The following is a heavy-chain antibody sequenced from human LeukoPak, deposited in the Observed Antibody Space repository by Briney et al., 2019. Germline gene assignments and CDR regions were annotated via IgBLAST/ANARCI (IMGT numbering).Heavy chain of an antibody. CDR3: AKGGSWLQPFDY. V-gene: IGHV4-59*01. CDR2: IYYSGST. J-gene: IGHJ4*02. Sequence: PSETLSPTCTVSGGSISSYYWSWIRQPPGKGLEWIGYIYYSGSTNYNPSLKSRVTISVDTSKNQFSLNLTSVTAADTAVYYCAKGGSWLQPFDYWGQGTLVTVSS. D-gene: IGHD5-24*01. CDR1: GGSISSYY.